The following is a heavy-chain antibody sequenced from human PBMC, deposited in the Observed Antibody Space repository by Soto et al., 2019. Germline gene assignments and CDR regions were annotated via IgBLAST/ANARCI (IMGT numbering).Heavy chain of an antibody. V-gene: IGHV3-30*01. Sequence: DSVKGRFTISRDDSKNTLYLQMNSLRPEDTAVYYCARDKIQGAPDYLDSWGQGTLVTVSS. CDR3: ARDKIQGAPDYLDS. J-gene: IGHJ4*02.